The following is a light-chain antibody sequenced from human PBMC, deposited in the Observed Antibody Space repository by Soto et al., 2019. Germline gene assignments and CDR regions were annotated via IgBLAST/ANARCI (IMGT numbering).Light chain of an antibody. Sequence: IQLTQSPSSLSASVGDRVTITCRASQGISSYLAWYQQKPGKAPKLLIYAASTLQSGVPSRFSGSGSGTDFTITISNLQPEDFATYHCQQLNSYPFTFGGGTKVEIK. J-gene: IGKJ4*01. CDR2: AAS. CDR3: QQLNSYPFT. CDR1: QGISSY. V-gene: IGKV1-9*01.